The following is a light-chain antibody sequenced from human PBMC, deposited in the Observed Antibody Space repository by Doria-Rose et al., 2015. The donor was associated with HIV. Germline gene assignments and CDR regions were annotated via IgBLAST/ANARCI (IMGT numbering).Light chain of an antibody. J-gene: IGKJ3*01. CDR1: RSLLYTSKNY. V-gene: IGKV4-1*01. Sequence: DIRVTQSPESLGMSLGERATLNCKSNRSLLYTSKNYLAWYQQKPGQPPKLLIYWASTRQSGVPARFSGSGSGTDFTPTISSLEAEDVAVYYCQQYYDTPSFGPGTTVDIK. CDR3: QQYYDTPS. CDR2: WAS.